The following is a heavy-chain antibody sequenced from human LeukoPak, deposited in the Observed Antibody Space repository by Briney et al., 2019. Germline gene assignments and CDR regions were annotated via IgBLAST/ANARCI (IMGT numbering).Heavy chain of an antibody. CDR3: AKRPGGFYYDSSDYYDY. Sequence: GASLRLSCAASGFTFSSYAMNWVRQAPGKGLEWVSTISGSGGSTYYADSVKGRFTISRDNSKNTLYLQTNSLRAEDTAICYCAKRPGGFYYDSSDYYDYWGQGTLVTVSS. CDR2: ISGSGGST. CDR1: GFTFSSYA. J-gene: IGHJ4*02. V-gene: IGHV3-23*01. D-gene: IGHD3-22*01.